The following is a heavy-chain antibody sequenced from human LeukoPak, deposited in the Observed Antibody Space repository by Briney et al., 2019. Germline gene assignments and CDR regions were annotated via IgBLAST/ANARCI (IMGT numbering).Heavy chain of an antibody. V-gene: IGHV1-46*01. D-gene: IGHD2-2*01. CDR3: ARVGPAAMAGNHYFDN. J-gene: IGHJ4*02. CDR1: GYTFTSYY. Sequence: ASVKVSCKASGYTFTSYYMHWVRQAPGQGLEWMGIINPSGGSTSYAQKFQGRVTMTRDTSTSTVYMELSSLRSEDTAVYYCARVGPAAMAGNHYFDNWGQGTLVTVSS. CDR2: INPSGGST.